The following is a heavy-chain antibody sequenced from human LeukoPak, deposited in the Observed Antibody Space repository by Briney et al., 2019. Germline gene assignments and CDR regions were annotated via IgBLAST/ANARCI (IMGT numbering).Heavy chain of an antibody. CDR3: ARVGDSSGGAFDI. D-gene: IGHD6-19*01. Sequence: GGSLRISCAASGFTFSSYWMHWVRQAPGKGLVWVSRIYTDGSRTTYADSVRGRFTISGDNAKNTLYLQMNSLRAEDTAVYYCARVGDSSGGAFDIWGQGTMVTVSS. CDR2: IYTDGSRT. J-gene: IGHJ3*02. CDR1: GFTFSSYW. V-gene: IGHV3-74*01.